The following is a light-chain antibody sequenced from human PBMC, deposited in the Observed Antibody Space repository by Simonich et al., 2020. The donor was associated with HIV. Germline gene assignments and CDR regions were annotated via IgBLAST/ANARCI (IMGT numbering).Light chain of an antibody. J-gene: IGKJ4*01. CDR3: QQYYSYPPT. CDR1: QGISSY. V-gene: IGKV1-8*01. Sequence: AIRMTQSPSSLSASTGDRVTITCRASQGISSYLAWYQQNPGKAPKLLIYAASTLQSGVPSRFSGSGSGTDFTLTISCLQSEDFATYYCQQYYSYPPTFGGGTKVEIK. CDR2: AAS.